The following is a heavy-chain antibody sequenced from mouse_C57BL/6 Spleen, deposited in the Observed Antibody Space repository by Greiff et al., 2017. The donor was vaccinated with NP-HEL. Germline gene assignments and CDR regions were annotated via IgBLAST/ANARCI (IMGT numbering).Heavy chain of an antibody. CDR1: GYTFTSYW. CDR2: IYPSDSET. V-gene: IGHV1-61*01. D-gene: IGHD1-1*01. Sequence: VQLQQSGAELVRPGSSVKLSCKASGYTFTSYWMDWVKQRPGQGLEWIGNIYPSDSETHYNQKFKDKATLTVDKSSSTAYMQLSSLTSEDSAVYYCARGGYYGSSYFDYWGQGTTLTVSS. J-gene: IGHJ2*01. CDR3: ARGGYYGSSYFDY.